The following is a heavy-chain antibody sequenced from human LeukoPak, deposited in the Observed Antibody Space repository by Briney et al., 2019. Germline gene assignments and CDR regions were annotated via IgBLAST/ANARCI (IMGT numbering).Heavy chain of an antibody. CDR2: ISAYNGNT. D-gene: IGHD3-22*01. V-gene: IGHV1-18*01. Sequence: GASVKVSCKASGYTFTSYGISWVRQAPGQGLEWMGWISAYNGNTNYAQKLQGRVTMTTDTSTSTAYMELRSLRSGDTAVYYCARTFLERITMIVVVSLPDYWGQGTLVTVSS. CDR3: ARTFLERITMIVVVSLPDY. J-gene: IGHJ4*02. CDR1: GYTFTSYG.